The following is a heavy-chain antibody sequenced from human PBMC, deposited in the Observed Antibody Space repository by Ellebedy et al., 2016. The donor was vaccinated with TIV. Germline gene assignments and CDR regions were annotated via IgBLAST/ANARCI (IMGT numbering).Heavy chain of an antibody. CDR3: ARGLAAAGTPHY. V-gene: IGHV1-2*02. D-gene: IGHD6-25*01. Sequence: AASVKVSCKASGYTFTGNYMHWVRQAPGQGLEWLGWINPNTGGTTYAQKFQGRVTMTSDTSISTADMELSRLRSDDTAMYYCARGLAAAGTPHYWGQGTLVTVSS. CDR2: INPNTGGT. CDR1: GYTFTGNY. J-gene: IGHJ4*02.